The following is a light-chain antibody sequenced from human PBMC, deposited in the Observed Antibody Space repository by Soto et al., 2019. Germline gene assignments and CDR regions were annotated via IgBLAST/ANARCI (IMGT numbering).Light chain of an antibody. V-gene: IGKV3D-20*01. Sequence: EIVLTQSPATLSLSPGERATLSCGASQSVSSSYLAWYQQKPGLAPRLLIYDASSRATGIPDRFSGSGSGTDSTLTISRLEPEDFAVYYCQQYGSSPITFGQGTRLEIK. CDR1: QSVSSSY. CDR2: DAS. CDR3: QQYGSSPIT. J-gene: IGKJ5*01.